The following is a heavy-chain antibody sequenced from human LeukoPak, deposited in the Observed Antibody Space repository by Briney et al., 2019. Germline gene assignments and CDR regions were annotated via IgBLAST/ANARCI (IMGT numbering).Heavy chain of an antibody. CDR2: ISYDGNNK. CDR1: GFTFSTYG. J-gene: IGHJ6*03. V-gene: IGHV3-30*18. Sequence: GGSLRLSCAASGFTFSTYGMHWVRQAPGKGLEWVAVISYDGNNKYYADSVKGRFTISRDNSQNTVYLQMNSLRAEDTAVYYCAKAASGIYLWSYYYYMDVWGKGTTVTVSS. CDR3: AKAASGIYLWSYYYYMDV. D-gene: IGHD1-26*01.